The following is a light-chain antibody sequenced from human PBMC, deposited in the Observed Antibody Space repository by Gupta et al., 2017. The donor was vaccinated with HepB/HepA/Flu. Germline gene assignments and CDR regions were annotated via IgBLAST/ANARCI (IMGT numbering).Light chain of an antibody. V-gene: IGKV3-11*01. CDR1: QSVTGY. CDR3: QQRSSWPPMCS. CDR2: DAS. Sequence: EIVLTQSPATLSFSPGERATLSCRASQSVTGYLAWYQQKPGQAPRLLIYDASNRATGIPARFSGSGSGTDFTLTISSLEPEDFAVYYCQQRSSWPPMCSFGQGTKLEIK. J-gene: IGKJ2*04.